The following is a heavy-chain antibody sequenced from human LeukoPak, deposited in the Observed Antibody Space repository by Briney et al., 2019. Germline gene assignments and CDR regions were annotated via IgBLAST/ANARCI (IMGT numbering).Heavy chain of an antibody. V-gene: IGHV4-39*02. CDR2: IYYSGST. D-gene: IGHD2-15*01. Sequence: SGTLSLTCTVSGGSTSSSSFYWGWIRQPPGKGLEWIGSIYYSGSTNYNPSLKSRVTISEDTSKNQFSLKLSSVTAADTAVYYCARERVCSGGSCYYFDYWGQGTLVTVSS. CDR1: GGSTSSSSFY. J-gene: IGHJ4*02. CDR3: ARERVCSGGSCYYFDY.